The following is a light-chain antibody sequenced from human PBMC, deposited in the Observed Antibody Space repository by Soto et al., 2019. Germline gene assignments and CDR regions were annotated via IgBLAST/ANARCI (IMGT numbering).Light chain of an antibody. Sequence: EIVLTQSPATLSLSPGERATLSCRASQGISSLLAWYQQKPGQAPRLLIYAASTRAAGIPARFSGSGSGTDFTLTISSLQPEDFATYYCQQTYSTPLTFGQGTKVDIK. V-gene: IGKV3D-11*01. J-gene: IGKJ1*01. CDR1: QGISSL. CDR3: QQTYSTPLT. CDR2: AAS.